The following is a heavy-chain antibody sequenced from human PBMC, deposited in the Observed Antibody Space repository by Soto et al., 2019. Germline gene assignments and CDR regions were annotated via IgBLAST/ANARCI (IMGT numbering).Heavy chain of an antibody. CDR2: LSGSGGST. D-gene: IGHD5-18*01. CDR1: GFTFSSFA. CDR3: ARGADPAFPYYFDY. V-gene: IGHV3-23*01. Sequence: PGGSLRLSCAASGFTFSSFAVGWVRQAPGKGLEWVSALSGSGGSTYFADSLKGGFTISRDNSKHTLYLQMNSLRAEDTAVYYCARGADPAFPYYFDYWGQGTLVTVSS. J-gene: IGHJ4*02.